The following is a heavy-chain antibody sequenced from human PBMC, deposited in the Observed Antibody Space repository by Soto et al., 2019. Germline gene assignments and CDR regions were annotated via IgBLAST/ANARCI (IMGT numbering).Heavy chain of an antibody. V-gene: IGHV3-23*01. J-gene: IGHJ4*02. Sequence: GGSLRLSCAASGFTFSSYAMSWVRQAPGKGLEWVSAISGSGGSTYYADSVKGRFTISRDNSKNTLYLQMNSLRAEDTAVYYCAKFGVLIWFGELSYFDYWGQGTLVTVSS. CDR2: ISGSGGST. CDR1: GFTFSSYA. CDR3: AKFGVLIWFGELSYFDY. D-gene: IGHD3-10*01.